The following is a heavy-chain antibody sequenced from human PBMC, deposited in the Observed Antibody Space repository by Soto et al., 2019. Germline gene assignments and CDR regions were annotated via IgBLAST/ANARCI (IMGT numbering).Heavy chain of an antibody. CDR2: INHSGST. CDR3: ATGGYCSSTSCFYFDY. J-gene: IGHJ4*02. Sequence: PSETLCLTCAVYGGSFSGYYWSWIRQPPGKGLEWIGEINHSGSTNYNPSLKRRVTISVDTSKNQFSLKLSSVTAADTAVYYCATGGYCSSTSCFYFDYWGQGTLVTVSS. CDR1: GGSFSGYY. V-gene: IGHV4-34*01. D-gene: IGHD2-2*01.